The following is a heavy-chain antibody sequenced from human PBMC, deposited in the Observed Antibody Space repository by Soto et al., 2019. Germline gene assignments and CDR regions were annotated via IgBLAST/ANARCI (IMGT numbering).Heavy chain of an antibody. J-gene: IGHJ6*03. Sequence: GGSLRLSCAASGFTFSSYSMNWVRQAPGKGLEWVSSISSSSSYIYYADSVKGRFTISRDNAKNSLYLQMNSLRAEDTAVYYCARDLYQNYYYYYYMDVWGKGTTVTVSS. V-gene: IGHV3-21*01. CDR3: ARDLYQNYYYYYYMDV. CDR2: ISSSSSYI. D-gene: IGHD2-2*01. CDR1: GFTFSSYS.